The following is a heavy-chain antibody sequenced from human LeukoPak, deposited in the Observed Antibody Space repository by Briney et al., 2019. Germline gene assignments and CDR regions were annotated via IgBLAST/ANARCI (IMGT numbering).Heavy chain of an antibody. Sequence: PGGSLRLSCAASGFTFSSYAMSWVRQAPGKGLEWVSASSGSGGSTYYADSVKGRFTISRDNSKNTLYLQMNSLRAEDTAVYYCAKDASYYYDSLDAFDIWGQGTMVTVSS. J-gene: IGHJ3*02. V-gene: IGHV3-23*01. D-gene: IGHD3-22*01. CDR1: GFTFSSYA. CDR2: SSGSGGST. CDR3: AKDASYYYDSLDAFDI.